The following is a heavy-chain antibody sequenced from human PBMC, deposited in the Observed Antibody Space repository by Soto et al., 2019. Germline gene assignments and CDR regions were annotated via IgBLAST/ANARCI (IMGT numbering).Heavy chain of an antibody. CDR1: GFTFSSYA. CDR2: ISSNGGST. J-gene: IGHJ4*02. D-gene: IGHD4-4*01. CDR3: VKDDFIANDYKNLEFDY. V-gene: IGHV3-64D*06. Sequence: HPGGSLRLSCSASGFTFSSYAMHWVRQAPGKGLEYVSAISSNGGSTYYADSVKGRFTISRDNSKNTLYLQMSSLRAEDTAVYYCVKDDFIANDYKNLEFDYWGQGTLVTVSS.